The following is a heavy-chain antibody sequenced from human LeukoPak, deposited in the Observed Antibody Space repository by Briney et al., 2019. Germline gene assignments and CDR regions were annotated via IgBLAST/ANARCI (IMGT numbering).Heavy chain of an antibody. V-gene: IGHV3-30*18. D-gene: IGHD3-22*01. CDR3: AKCLRSSGYPPFDY. CDR1: GFTFSSYG. CDR2: TSHDGSDK. J-gene: IGHJ4*02. Sequence: GRSLRLSCAASGFTFSSYGMHWVRQAPGKGPERVAGTSHDGSDKYYADSVKGRFTISRDNSKNTLYLQMNSLRAEDTAVYYRAKCLRSSGYPPFDYWGQGTLVTVSS.